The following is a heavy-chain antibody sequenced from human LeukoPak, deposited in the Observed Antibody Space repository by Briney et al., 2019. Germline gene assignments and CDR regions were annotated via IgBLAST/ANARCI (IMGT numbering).Heavy chain of an antibody. CDR3: ARSLEKNYDFWSGYSPYYGMDV. V-gene: IGHV3-21*01. CDR2: ISRTSSDT. CDR1: GFTFSNYN. J-gene: IGHJ6*02. Sequence: GGSLRLSCAVSGFTFSNYNMNWVRQAPGQGLEWVSSISRTSSDTHYADSVKGRFIISRDNAKNSLYLQMNSLRAEDTAVYYCARSLEKNYDFWSGYSPYYGMDVWGQGTTVTVSS. D-gene: IGHD3-3*01.